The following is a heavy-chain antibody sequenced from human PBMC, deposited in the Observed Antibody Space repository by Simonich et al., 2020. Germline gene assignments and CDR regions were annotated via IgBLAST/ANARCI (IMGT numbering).Heavy chain of an antibody. D-gene: IGHD5-18*01. CDR1: GFTFSNGW. J-gene: IGHJ4*02. CDR2: IKSKTYGGTT. Sequence: EVQLVESGGGLVKLGGSLRLSCASSGFTFSNGWMSWVRQAPGKGLEEVGRIKSKTYGGTTDYAAPVKGRFTISRDDSKNTLYLQMNSLKTEDTAVYYCTTDLRVRGYSYGYDYWGQGTLVTVSS. CDR3: TTDLRVRGYSYGYDY. V-gene: IGHV3-15*01.